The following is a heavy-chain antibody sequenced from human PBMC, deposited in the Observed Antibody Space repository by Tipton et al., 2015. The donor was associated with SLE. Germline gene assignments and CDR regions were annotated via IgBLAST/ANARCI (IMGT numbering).Heavy chain of an antibody. V-gene: IGHV4-59*12. CDR2: IYHSGNT. J-gene: IGHJ3*02. CDR1: GGSISSYY. CDR3: ARPFTYCGGDCSPFAFDI. D-gene: IGHD2-21*02. Sequence: TLSLTCTVSGGSISSYYWSWIRQPPGKGLEWIGSIYHSGNTYYNPSLKSRVTISVDTSKNQFSLRLSSVTAADTAVYYCARPFTYCGGDCSPFAFDIWGQGTLVTVSS.